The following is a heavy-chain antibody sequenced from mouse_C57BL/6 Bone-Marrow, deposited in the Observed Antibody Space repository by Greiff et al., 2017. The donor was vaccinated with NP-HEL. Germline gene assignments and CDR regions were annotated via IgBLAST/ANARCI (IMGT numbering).Heavy chain of an antibody. V-gene: IGHV3-8*01. CDR2: IRYSGRT. Sequence: VQLQQSGPGLAKPSQTLSLTCSVTGYSITSDYWNWIRKFPGNKLEYMGYIRYSGRTYCNPSLKSRIPITRDTSKNQYYLQLNYVTTEKTATDYCARYAYSNYAYGYWDVGGTGTTVTVTS. CDR1: GYSITSDY. J-gene: IGHJ1*03. D-gene: IGHD2-5*01. CDR3: ARYAYSNYAYGYWDV.